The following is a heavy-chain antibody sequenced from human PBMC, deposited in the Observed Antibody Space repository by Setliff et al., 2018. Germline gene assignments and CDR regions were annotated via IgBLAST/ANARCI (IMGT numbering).Heavy chain of an antibody. D-gene: IGHD3-22*01. CDR2: ISSSSSSI. V-gene: IGHV3-48*04. J-gene: IGHJ6*02. Sequence: PGGSLRLSCATSGFTFSSYSMNWVRQAPGKGLEWVSYISSSSSSIYYADSVKGRFTISRDNGKNSLFLQMSSLRAEDTAVYYCAGPLTYFYDTSGKDVWGQGTTVTVSS. CDR1: GFTFSSYS. CDR3: AGPLTYFYDTSGKDV.